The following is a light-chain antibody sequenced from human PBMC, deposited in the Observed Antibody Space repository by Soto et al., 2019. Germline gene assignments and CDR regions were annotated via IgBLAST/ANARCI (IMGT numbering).Light chain of an antibody. V-gene: IGLV1-40*01. Sequence: QSVLTPPPSVSGAPGQRVTISCTGSSSKIGAGYEVHLYQQLPGTAPKLLIYGARYRPSGVPDRFSGSTAGTSVSLAITGLQAEDEADHHFKSYDSSLSGMVFGGGTKFTVL. CDR1: SSKIGAGYE. CDR3: KSYDSSLSGMV. J-gene: IGLJ3*02. CDR2: GAR.